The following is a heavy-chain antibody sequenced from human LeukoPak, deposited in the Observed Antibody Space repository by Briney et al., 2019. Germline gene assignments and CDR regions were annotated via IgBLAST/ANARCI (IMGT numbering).Heavy chain of an antibody. CDR1: GFTFNSYA. Sequence: GGSLRLSCAASGFTFNSYAMTWVRQAPGRGLEWVSSITGGGGDTNHADSVKGRFAISRDNSENTLYLQMNNLRAEDTAAYYCARSFGDANWHFDLWGRGTLLTVSS. CDR3: ARSFGDANWHFDL. CDR2: ITGGGGDT. D-gene: IGHD4-17*01. V-gene: IGHV3-23*01. J-gene: IGHJ2*01.